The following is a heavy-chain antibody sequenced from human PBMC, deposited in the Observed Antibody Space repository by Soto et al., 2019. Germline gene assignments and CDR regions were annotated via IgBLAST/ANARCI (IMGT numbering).Heavy chain of an antibody. D-gene: IGHD3-10*01. V-gene: IGHV4-39*01. CDR1: GGSISSSTYY. CDR2: IYYSGRT. Sequence: SETLSLTCTVSGGSISSSTYYWGWIRQPPGKGLEWIGSIYYSGRTYYNPSLKGRVTISVDTSENQFSLKLSSLTAADTAVYYCARHLDGGEWFLLLDVWGRGTTVTVSS. CDR3: ARHLDGGEWFLLLDV. J-gene: IGHJ6*02.